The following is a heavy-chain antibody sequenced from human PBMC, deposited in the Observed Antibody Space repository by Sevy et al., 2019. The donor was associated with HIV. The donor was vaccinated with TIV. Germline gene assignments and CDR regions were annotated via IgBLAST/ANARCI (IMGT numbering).Heavy chain of an antibody. CDR3: TRGKGSSDY. V-gene: IGHV3-48*01. CDR1: GFTFSTYN. CDR2: ISSSSNTI. Sequence: GGSLRLSCAASGFTFSTYNMNWVRQAPGKGLEWISYISSSSNTIDYADSVKGRFTISRDNAKNSVYLQMNSLRGEDTAPYYCTRGKGSSDYWGQGTLVTVSS. D-gene: IGHD6-6*01. J-gene: IGHJ4*02.